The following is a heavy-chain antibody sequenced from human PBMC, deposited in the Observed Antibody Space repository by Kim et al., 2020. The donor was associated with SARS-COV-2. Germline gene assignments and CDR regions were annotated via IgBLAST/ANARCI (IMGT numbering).Heavy chain of an antibody. D-gene: IGHD2-2*01. Sequence: SETLSLTCTVSGGSISSGSYYWSWIRQPAGKGLEWIGRIYTSGSTNYNPSLKSRVTISVDTSKNQFSLKLSSVTAADTAVYYCARTHIVVVPAARYYYYYGMDVWGQGTTVTVSS. CDR3: ARTHIVVVPAARYYYYYGMDV. V-gene: IGHV4-61*02. J-gene: IGHJ6*02. CDR1: GGSISSGSYY. CDR2: IYTSGST.